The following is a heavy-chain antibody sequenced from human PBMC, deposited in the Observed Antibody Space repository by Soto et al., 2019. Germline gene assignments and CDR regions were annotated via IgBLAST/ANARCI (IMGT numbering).Heavy chain of an antibody. CDR1: GYTFTSYG. J-gene: IGHJ6*02. V-gene: IGHV1-18*01. D-gene: IGHD3-3*01. CDR2: ISAYNGNT. Sequence: ASVKVSCKASGYTFTSYGISWVRQAPGQGLEWMGWISAYNGNTNYAQKLQGRVTMTTDTSTSTAYMELRSLRSDDTAVYYCARDRKLAYYDLWSGYYDYYYGMDVWGQGTTVTVSS. CDR3: ARDRKLAYYDLWSGYYDYYYGMDV.